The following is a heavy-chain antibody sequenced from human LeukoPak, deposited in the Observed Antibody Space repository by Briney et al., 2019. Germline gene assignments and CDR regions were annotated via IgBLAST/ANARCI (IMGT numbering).Heavy chain of an antibody. Sequence: SSVKVSCKASGYTFTGYYMHWVRQAPGQGLEGMGWINSNSGGTNYAQKFQGRVTMTRDTSISTAYMELSRLRSDDTAVYYCARGLGDTAMVDYWGQGTLVTVSS. CDR1: GYTFTGYY. CDR3: ARGLGDTAMVDY. D-gene: IGHD5-18*01. V-gene: IGHV1-2*02. CDR2: INSNSGGT. J-gene: IGHJ4*02.